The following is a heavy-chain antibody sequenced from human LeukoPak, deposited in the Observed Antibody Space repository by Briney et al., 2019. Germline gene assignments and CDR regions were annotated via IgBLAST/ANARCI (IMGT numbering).Heavy chain of an antibody. Sequence: ASVKVSCKASGYTFTIYAMHWVRQAPGQRLEWMGWINAGNGNTKYSQKFQGRVTITRDTSASTAYMELSSLRSEDTAVYYCASDYYDSSGYYAFDYWGQGTLVTVSS. V-gene: IGHV1-3*01. J-gene: IGHJ4*02. CDR1: GYTFTIYA. CDR3: ASDYYDSSGYYAFDY. CDR2: INAGNGNT. D-gene: IGHD3-22*01.